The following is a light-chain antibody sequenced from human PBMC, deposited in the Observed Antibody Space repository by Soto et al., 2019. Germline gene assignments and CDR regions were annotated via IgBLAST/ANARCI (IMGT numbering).Light chain of an antibody. CDR3: ASWDGSLTAVV. J-gene: IGLJ3*02. CDR1: TSNIGNNY. V-gene: IGLV1-51*01. CDR2: DNT. Sequence: QSVLTQPPSVSAAPGQKVTISCSGSTSNIGNNYVSWYQHLPGTAPKLLIYDNTKRPSGILDRFSGSKSGTSATLGITGLQTGDEAVYYCASWDGSLTAVVFGGGTQLTVL.